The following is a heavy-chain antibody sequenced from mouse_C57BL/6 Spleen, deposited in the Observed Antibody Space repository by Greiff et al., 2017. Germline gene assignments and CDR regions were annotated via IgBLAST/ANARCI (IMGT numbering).Heavy chain of an antibody. J-gene: IGHJ1*03. V-gene: IGHV1-75*01. CDR1: GYTFTDYY. CDR3: AREGGVITTVESYWYFDV. CDR2: IFPGSGST. D-gene: IGHD1-1*01. Sequence: VQLQQSGPELVKPGASVKISCKASGYTFTDYYINWVKQRPGQGLEWIGWIFPGSGSTYYNEKFKGKATLTVDKSSSTAYMLLSSLTSEDSAVYFCAREGGVITTVESYWYFDVWGTGTTVTVSS.